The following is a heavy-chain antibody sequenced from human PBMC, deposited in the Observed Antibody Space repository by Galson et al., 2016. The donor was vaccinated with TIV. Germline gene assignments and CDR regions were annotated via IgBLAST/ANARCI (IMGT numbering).Heavy chain of an antibody. Sequence: SLRLSCAASGFTFSNYPMHWVRQTPGKGLEWVAVISYDGRIEDYADSVKGRFTISRDDSRNTLYLQMNSLKTEDTAVYFCTTDLGYCIFTSCSLGLDYWGQGTPVTVSS. CDR3: TTDLGYCIFTSCSLGLDY. CDR2: ISYDGRIE. J-gene: IGHJ4*02. D-gene: IGHD2-2*01. CDR1: GFTFSNYP. V-gene: IGHV3-30*07.